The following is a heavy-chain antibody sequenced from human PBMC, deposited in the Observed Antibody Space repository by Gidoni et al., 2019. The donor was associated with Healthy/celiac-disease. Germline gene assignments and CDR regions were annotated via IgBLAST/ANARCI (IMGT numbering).Heavy chain of an antibody. V-gene: IGHV4-4*09. D-gene: IGHD1-1*01. CDR3: ARNASGIGWNPTLGYYGMDV. J-gene: IGHJ6*02. Sequence: NYNPSLKSRVTISVDTSKNQFSLKLSSVTAADTAVYYCARNASGIGWNPTLGYYGMDVWGQGTTVTVSS.